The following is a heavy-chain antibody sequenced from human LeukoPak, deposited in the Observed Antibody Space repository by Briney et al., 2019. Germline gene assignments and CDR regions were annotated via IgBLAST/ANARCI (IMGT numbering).Heavy chain of an antibody. V-gene: IGHV1-18*01. Sequence: ASVKVSCKASGYIFTSYGMSWVRQAPGQGLEWMGWISGYNGKTNYAQKFQDRVTMTIDTSTSTAYMELRSLGSDDTAVYYCARGGGGEYLDWFDLWGQGTLVIVSS. D-gene: IGHD3-16*01. CDR1: GYIFTSYG. J-gene: IGHJ5*01. CDR2: ISGYNGKT. CDR3: ARGGGGEYLDWFDL.